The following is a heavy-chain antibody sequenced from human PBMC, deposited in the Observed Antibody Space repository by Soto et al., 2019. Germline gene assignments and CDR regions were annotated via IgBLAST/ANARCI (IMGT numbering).Heavy chain of an antibody. CDR2: ISSNSAYI. CDR3: TRDASRDSSARGWFDP. Sequence: GGSLRRSCAASGFTFRGFTMNWVRQAPGKGLEWVSTISSNSAYIYYTDALRGRFTISRDNAKNSLHLQMNSLRAEDTAVYYCTRDASRDSSARGWFDPWGPGTLVTVSS. CDR1: GFTFRGFT. V-gene: IGHV3-21*01. J-gene: IGHJ5*02. D-gene: IGHD6-13*01.